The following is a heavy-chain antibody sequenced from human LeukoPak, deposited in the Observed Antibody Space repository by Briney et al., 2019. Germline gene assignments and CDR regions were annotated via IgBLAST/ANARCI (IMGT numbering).Heavy chain of an antibody. Sequence: PSETLSLTCNVSVGSISSGTHYWTWIRQPVGKGLEWLGRVFTSGSPTYNSSLKSRLTISMDKSKNQFSLKLTSVTAADTAVYYCARRWNYKDDFDVWGQGTMVIVSS. V-gene: IGHV4-61*02. CDR2: VFTSGSP. CDR3: ARRWNYKDDFDV. CDR1: VGSISSGTHY. J-gene: IGHJ3*01. D-gene: IGHD1-7*01.